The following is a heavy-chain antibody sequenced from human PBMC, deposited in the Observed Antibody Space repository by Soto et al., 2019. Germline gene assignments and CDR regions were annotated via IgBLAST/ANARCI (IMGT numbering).Heavy chain of an antibody. CDR1: GFSITSFA. Sequence: GGSLRLSCVASGFSITSFAMTWVRQAPGKGLEWASAISASGGSTYADSVKGRFTISRDNSKNTLYLQMNSLSVEDTAVYYCAKVLSSGSYSGALEYWGQGALVTVSS. CDR3: AKVLSSGSYSGALEY. V-gene: IGHV3-23*01. D-gene: IGHD1-26*01. CDR2: ISASGGST. J-gene: IGHJ4*02.